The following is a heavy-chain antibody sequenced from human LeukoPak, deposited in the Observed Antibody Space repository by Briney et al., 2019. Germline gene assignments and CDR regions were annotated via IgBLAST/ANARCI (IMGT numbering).Heavy chain of an antibody. J-gene: IGHJ4*02. V-gene: IGHV3-30*02. CDR2: TRSDGGIK. CDR3: AKPLPGIMGSTPDY. Sequence: PGGSLRLSCAASGFNFSICGMHWVRQAPGKGLEGVAFTRSDGGIKYYAESVKGRFTISRDNSKNTLFLQMDSLRAEDTAVYYCAKPLPGIMGSTPDYWGQGTLVTVSS. D-gene: IGHD1-26*01. CDR1: GFNFSICG.